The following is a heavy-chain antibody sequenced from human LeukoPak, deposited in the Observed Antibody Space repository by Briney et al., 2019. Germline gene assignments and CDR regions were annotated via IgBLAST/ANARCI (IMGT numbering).Heavy chain of an antibody. V-gene: IGHV3-74*01. CDR3: ARVIAMAGGDLDY. CDR1: GFTFSSYW. CDR2: INSDGSSA. Sequence: GGSLRLSCAASGFTFSSYWMHWVRQAPGKGLVWVSRINSDGSSASYADSVKGRFTISRDNVKNTLYLQMNSLRAEDTAVYYCARVIAMAGGDLDYWGQGTLVTVSS. J-gene: IGHJ4*02. D-gene: IGHD6-19*01.